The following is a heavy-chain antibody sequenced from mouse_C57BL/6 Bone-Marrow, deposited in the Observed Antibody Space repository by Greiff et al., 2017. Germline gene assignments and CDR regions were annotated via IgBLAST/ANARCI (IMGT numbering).Heavy chain of an antibody. D-gene: IGHD4-1*01. J-gene: IGHJ3*01. CDR2: IYPGDGDT. CDR3: ARGTGAAY. Sequence: VKPGASVKISCKASGYAFSSSWMNWVKQRPGKGLEWIGRIYPGDGDTNYNGKFKGKATLTADKSSSTAYMQLSSLTSEDSAVYFCARGTGAAYGGQGTLVTVSA. V-gene: IGHV1-82*01. CDR1: GYAFSSSW.